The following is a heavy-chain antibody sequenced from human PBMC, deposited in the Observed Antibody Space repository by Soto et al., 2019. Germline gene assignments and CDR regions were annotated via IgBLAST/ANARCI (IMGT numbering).Heavy chain of an antibody. CDR3: ARRYGDAFDI. J-gene: IGHJ3*02. Sequence: QVQLQESGPGLVKPSETLSLTCTVSGGSISSYYWSWIRQPPGKGLEWIGYIYYSGSTNYNPSLKSRVTKSVDTYKTQYSLKLSSVTAADTAVYYCARRYGDAFDIWGQGTMVTVSS. CDR2: IYYSGST. V-gene: IGHV4-59*08. CDR1: GGSISSYY. D-gene: IGHD4-17*01.